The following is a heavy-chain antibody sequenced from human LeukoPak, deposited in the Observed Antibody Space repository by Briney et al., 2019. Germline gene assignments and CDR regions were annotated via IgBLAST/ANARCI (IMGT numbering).Heavy chain of an antibody. Sequence: GGSLRLSCGVSGFTFSSYEMNWVRQAPGKGLEWVSYISSGGSTIYYADSVKGRLTISRDNAKNSLYLQMNSLRAEDTAVYYCARLRTTVTTGVDYWGQGTLVTVSS. J-gene: IGHJ4*02. CDR3: ARLRTTVTTGVDY. V-gene: IGHV3-48*03. CDR1: GFTFSSYE. D-gene: IGHD4-17*01. CDR2: ISSGGSTI.